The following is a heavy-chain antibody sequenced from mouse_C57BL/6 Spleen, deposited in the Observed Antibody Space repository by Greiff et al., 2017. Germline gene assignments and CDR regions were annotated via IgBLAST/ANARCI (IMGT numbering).Heavy chain of an antibody. CDR3: ARLGQDAMDY. CDR1: GYTFTSYW. J-gene: IGHJ4*01. V-gene: IGHV1-52*01. D-gene: IGHD3-3*01. Sequence: QVQLKQPGAELVRPGSSVKLSCKASGYTFTSYWMHWVKQRPIQGLEWIGNIDPTDSETHYNQKFKDKATLTVDKSSSTAYMQLSSLTSEDSAVYYCARLGQDAMDYWGQGTSVTVSS. CDR2: IDPTDSET.